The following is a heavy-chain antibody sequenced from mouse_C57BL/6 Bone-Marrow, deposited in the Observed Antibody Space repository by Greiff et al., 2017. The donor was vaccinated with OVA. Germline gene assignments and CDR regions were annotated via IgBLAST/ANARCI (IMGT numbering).Heavy chain of an antibody. CDR3: ARHDYGGMDY. D-gene: IGHD2-4*01. CDR2: ISSGGSYT. V-gene: IGHV5-6*01. Sequence: EVKLQESGGDLVKPGGSLKLSCAASGFTFSSYGMSWVRQTPDKRLEWVATISSGGSYTYYPDSVKGRFTISRDNAKNTLYLQMSSLKSEDTAMYYCARHDYGGMDYWGQGTSVTVSS. J-gene: IGHJ4*01. CDR1: GFTFSSYG.